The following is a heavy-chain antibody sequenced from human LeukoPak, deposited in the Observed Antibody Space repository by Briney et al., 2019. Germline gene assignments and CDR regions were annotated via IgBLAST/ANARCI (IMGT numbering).Heavy chain of an antibody. CDR3: AKSYYYDSSGYYQP. D-gene: IGHD3-22*01. Sequence: GGSLRLSCAASEFTFSSYAMNWVRQAPGKGLEWVSAISGSGGSTYYADSVKGRFTISRDNSKNTLYLQMNSLRAEDTAVYYCAKSYYYDSSGYYQPWGQGTLVTVSS. CDR2: ISGSGGST. V-gene: IGHV3-23*01. CDR1: EFTFSSYA. J-gene: IGHJ5*02.